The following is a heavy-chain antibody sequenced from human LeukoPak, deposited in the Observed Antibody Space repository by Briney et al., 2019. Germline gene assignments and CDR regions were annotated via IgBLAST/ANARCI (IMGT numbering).Heavy chain of an antibody. J-gene: IGHJ1*01. CDR2: ISYDGSNK. D-gene: IGHD4-17*01. CDR1: GFTFSSYA. Sequence: GGSLRLSCAASGFTFSSYAMHWVRQAPGKGLEWVAVISYDGSNKYYADSVKGRFTISRDNSKNTLYLQMNSLRAEDTAVYYCAKSAVDYGVNTPLGLEYFQHWGQGTLVTVSS. CDR3: AKSAVDYGVNTPLGLEYFQH. V-gene: IGHV3-30*04.